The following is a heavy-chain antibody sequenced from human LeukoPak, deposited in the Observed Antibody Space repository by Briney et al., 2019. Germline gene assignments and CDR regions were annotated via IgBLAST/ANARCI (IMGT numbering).Heavy chain of an antibody. CDR2: IYYSGST. J-gene: IGHJ4*02. CDR3: ARGPPSFDY. V-gene: IGHV4-39*01. CDR1: GGSISSSNYY. Sequence: SETLSLTCTVSGGSISSSNYYWGWIRQPPGKGLEWIGSIYYSGSTYYNPSLKSRVTISVDTSKNQFSLKLSSVTAADTAVYYCARGPPSFDYWGQGTLVTVSS.